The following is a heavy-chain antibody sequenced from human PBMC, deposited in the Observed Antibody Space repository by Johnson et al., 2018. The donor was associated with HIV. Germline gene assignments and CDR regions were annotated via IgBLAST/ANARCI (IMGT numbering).Heavy chain of an antibody. D-gene: IGHD2-15*01. CDR3: AREVGYSDAFDI. V-gene: IGHV3-48*01. J-gene: IGHJ3*02. CDR1: GFTFSNAW. CDR2: ISRSGSTI. Sequence: VQLVESGGGLVKPGGSLRLSCAASGFTFSNAWMSWVRQAPGKGLEWLSYISRSGSTIYYADSVKGRFTISRDNAKNSLYLQMNSLRAEDTAVYYCAREVGYSDAFDIWGQGTMVTVSS.